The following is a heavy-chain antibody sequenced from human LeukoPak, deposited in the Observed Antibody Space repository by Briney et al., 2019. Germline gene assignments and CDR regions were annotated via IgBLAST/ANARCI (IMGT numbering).Heavy chain of an antibody. J-gene: IGHJ4*02. CDR3: ARGYCSGGSCYYFDS. Sequence: SETLSLTCTVSGGSISSYYWNWIRQPPGKGLEWIGFMYYTGSTNYNPSLKSRVTISVDTSKNQFSLILSSVTAADTAVYYCARGYCSGGSCYYFDSWGQGTLVTVSS. CDR2: MYYTGST. CDR1: GGSISSYY. V-gene: IGHV4-59*01. D-gene: IGHD2-15*01.